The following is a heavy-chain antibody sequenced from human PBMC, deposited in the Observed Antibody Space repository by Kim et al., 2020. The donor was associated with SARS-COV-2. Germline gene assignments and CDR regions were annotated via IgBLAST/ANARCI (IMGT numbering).Heavy chain of an antibody. J-gene: IGHJ5*02. V-gene: IGHV1-69*04. CDR1: GGTFSSYA. D-gene: IGHD6-19*01. Sequence: SVKVSCKASGGTFSSYAISWVRQAPGQGLEWMGRIIPILGIANCAQKFQGRVTITADKSTSTAYMELSSLRSEDTAVYYCARAGYSSGWYVSGYQPWGQGTLVTVSS. CDR3: ARAGYSSGWYVSGYQP. CDR2: IIPILGIA.